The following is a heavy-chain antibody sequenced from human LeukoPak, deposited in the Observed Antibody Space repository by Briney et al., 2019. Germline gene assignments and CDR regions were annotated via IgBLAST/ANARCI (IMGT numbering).Heavy chain of an antibody. CDR3: ATSRPTDSGSFLYGY. V-gene: IGHV1-24*01. J-gene: IGHJ4*02. Sequence: ASVKVSCKVSGYTLTELSMHWVRQAPGKGLEWMGGFDPEDGETIYAQKFQGRVTMTEDTSTDTAYMELSSLRSEDTAVYYCATSRPTDSGSFLYGYWGQGTLVTVSP. D-gene: IGHD1-26*01. CDR2: FDPEDGET. CDR1: GYTLTELS.